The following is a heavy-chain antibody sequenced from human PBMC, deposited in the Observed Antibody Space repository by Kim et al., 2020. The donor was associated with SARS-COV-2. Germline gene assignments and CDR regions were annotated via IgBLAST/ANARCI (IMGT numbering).Heavy chain of an antibody. CDR2: ISYDGSNK. D-gene: IGHD3-10*01. CDR3: AKGLWFGELVDWFDP. Sequence: GGSLRLSCAASGFTFSSYGMHWVRQAPGKGLEWVAVISYDGSNKYYADSVKGRFTISRDNSKNTLYLQMNSLRAEDTAVYYCAKGLWFGELVDWFDPWGQGTLVTVSS. V-gene: IGHV3-30*18. CDR1: GFTFSSYG. J-gene: IGHJ5*02.